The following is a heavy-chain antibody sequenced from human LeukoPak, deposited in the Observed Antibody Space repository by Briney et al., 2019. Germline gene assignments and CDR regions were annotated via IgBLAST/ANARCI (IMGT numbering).Heavy chain of an antibody. D-gene: IGHD5-18*01. J-gene: IGHJ4*02. CDR1: GFTVSSSY. V-gene: IGHV3-53*01. CDR3: AKKRGYNYGYDY. Sequence: GGSLRLSCAASGFTVSSSYMSWVRQAPGKGLEWVSVTYAGGSTYYADSVKGRSTISRDNSKNTLYLQLNSLRAEDTAVYYCAKKRGYNYGYDYWGQGTLVTVSS. CDR2: TYAGGST.